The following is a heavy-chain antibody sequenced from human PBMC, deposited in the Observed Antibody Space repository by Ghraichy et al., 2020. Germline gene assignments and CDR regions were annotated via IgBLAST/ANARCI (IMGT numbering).Heavy chain of an antibody. Sequence: ASVKVSCKASGYTFTSYGISWVRQAPGQGLEWMGWISAYNGNTNYAQKLQGRVTMTTDTSTSTAYMELRSLRSDDTAVYYCARVGGQDIVLMVYAVDAFDIWGQVTMVTVS. CDR1: GYTFTSYG. D-gene: IGHD2-8*01. V-gene: IGHV1-18*01. J-gene: IGHJ3*02. CDR3: ARVGGQDIVLMVYAVDAFDI. CDR2: ISAYNGNT.